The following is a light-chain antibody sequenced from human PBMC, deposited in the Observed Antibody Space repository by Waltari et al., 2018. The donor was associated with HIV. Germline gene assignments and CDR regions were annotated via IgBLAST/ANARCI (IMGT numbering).Light chain of an antibody. V-gene: IGLV2-8*01. CDR3: SSYAGTNNYV. CDR2: EVS. J-gene: IGLJ1*01. CDR1: SSDVGGYNY. Sequence: QSALTQPPSASGSPGQSVTISCTGTSSDVGGYNYVSCYQQLPGQAPKLVIYEVSKRPSGVPDRFSGSKSGNTASLTVSGLQAEDDADYFCSSYAGTNNYVFGTGTKVTV.